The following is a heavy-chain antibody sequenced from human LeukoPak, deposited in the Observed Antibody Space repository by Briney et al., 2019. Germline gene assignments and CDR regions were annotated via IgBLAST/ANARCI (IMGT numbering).Heavy chain of an antibody. CDR3: ARHTGDGSGYCLDY. CDR1: GGSISSGGYY. V-gene: IGHV4-31*03. J-gene: IGHJ4*02. D-gene: IGHD3-22*01. CDR2: IYYSGST. Sequence: SQTLSLTCTVSGGSISSGGYYWSWIRPHPGKGLEWIGYIYYSGSTNYNPSLKSRVTISVYTSKNQFSLKLSSVTAADTAVYYCARHTGDGSGYCLDYWGQGTLVTVSS.